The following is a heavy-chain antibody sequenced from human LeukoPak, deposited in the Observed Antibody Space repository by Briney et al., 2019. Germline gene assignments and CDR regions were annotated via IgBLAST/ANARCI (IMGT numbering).Heavy chain of an antibody. J-gene: IGHJ4*02. CDR2: ISSSSSTI. CDR3: ARDSSHESELYYYDSSGYYYLYYFDY. V-gene: IGHV3-48*01. Sequence: GGPLRLSCAASGFTFSSYSMNWVRRAPGKGLEWVSYISSSSSTIYYAHPVKGRFTISRDNAKNSLYLQMNSLRAEDTAVYYCARDSSHESELYYYDSSGYYYLYYFDYWGQGTLVTVSS. D-gene: IGHD3-22*01. CDR1: GFTFSSYS.